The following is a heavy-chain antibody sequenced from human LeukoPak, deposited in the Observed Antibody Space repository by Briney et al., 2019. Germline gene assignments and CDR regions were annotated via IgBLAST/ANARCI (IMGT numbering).Heavy chain of an antibody. CDR2: IYYSGST. Sequence: SETLSLTCTVSGGSISSYYWSWIRHPPGKGLEWIGYIYYSGSTNYNPSLKSRVTISVDTSKNQLSLKLNSVTAADTAVYYCASQKYSSSWHLGYYGMDVWGQGTTVTVSS. CDR3: ASQKYSSSWHLGYYGMDV. D-gene: IGHD6-13*01. J-gene: IGHJ6*02. V-gene: IGHV4-59*01. CDR1: GGSISSYY.